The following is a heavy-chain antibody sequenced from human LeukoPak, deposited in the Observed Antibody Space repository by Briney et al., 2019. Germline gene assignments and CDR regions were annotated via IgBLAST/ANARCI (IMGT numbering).Heavy chain of an antibody. Sequence: SETLSLTCAVSGYSISSGYYWGWIRQPPGQGLEWIGSIYHSGSTYYNPSLKSRVTISVDTSKNQFSLKLSSVTAADTAVYYCARQPRQGIVEDAFDIWGQGTMVTVSS. CDR2: IYHSGST. J-gene: IGHJ3*02. D-gene: IGHD3-16*02. CDR3: ARQPRQGIVEDAFDI. CDR1: GYSISSGYY. V-gene: IGHV4-38-2*01.